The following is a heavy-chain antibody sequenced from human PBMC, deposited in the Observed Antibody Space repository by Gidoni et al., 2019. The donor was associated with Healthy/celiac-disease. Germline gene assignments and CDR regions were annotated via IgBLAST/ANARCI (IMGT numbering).Heavy chain of an antibody. CDR3: ARDVMGYCSSTSCYGSLFFDY. CDR2: IYYSGST. D-gene: IGHD2-2*01. Sequence: QVQLQESCPGLVKPSQTLSLTCTVSGGSISSGGYYWSWIRQHPGKGLEWIGYIYYSGSTYYNPSLKSRVTISVDTSKNQFSLKLSSVTAADTAVYYCARDVMGYCSSTSCYGSLFFDYWGQGTLVTVSS. CDR1: GGSISSGGYY. J-gene: IGHJ4*02. V-gene: IGHV4-31*03.